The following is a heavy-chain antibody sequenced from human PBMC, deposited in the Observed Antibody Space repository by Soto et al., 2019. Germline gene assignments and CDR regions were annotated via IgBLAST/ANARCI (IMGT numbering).Heavy chain of an antibody. CDR2: ISSSSGYI. V-gene: IGHV3-21*01. D-gene: IGHD3-3*01. CDR1: GFTFSSYS. CDR3: ARGRAGFFWSGRRDNWFDP. J-gene: IGHJ5*02. Sequence: GGSLRLSCAASGFTFSSYSMNWVRQAPGKGLEWVSSISSSSGYIHYADSVKGRFTISRDNAKNSLYLQMNSLRAEDTAVYYCARGRAGFFWSGRRDNWFDPWGQGTLVTVSS.